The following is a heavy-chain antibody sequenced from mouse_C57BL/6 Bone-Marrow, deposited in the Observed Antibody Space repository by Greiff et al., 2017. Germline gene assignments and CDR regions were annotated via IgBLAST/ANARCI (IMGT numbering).Heavy chain of an antibody. J-gene: IGHJ4*01. Sequence: VHLVESGAELARPGASVKMSCKASGYTFTSYTMHWVKQRPGQGLEWIGYINPSSGYTKYNQKFKDKATLTADKSSSTAYMQLSSLTSEDSAVYYCARSGYYYGRGYYARDYGGQGTSVTVSS. CDR1: GYTFTSYT. D-gene: IGHD1-1*01. CDR2: INPSSGYT. V-gene: IGHV1-4*01. CDR3: ARSGYYYGRGYYARDY.